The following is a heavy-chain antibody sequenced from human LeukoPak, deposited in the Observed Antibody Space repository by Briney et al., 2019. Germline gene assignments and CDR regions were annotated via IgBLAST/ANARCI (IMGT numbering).Heavy chain of an antibody. V-gene: IGHV1-69*04. CDR3: ARGIVVVPAAMPKWFDP. J-gene: IGHJ5*02. D-gene: IGHD2-2*01. Sequence: GASVKVSCKASGGTFSSYAISWVRQAPGQGLEWMGRIIPILGIANYAQKFQGRVTITADKSTSTAYMGLSSLRSEDTAVYYCARGIVVVPAAMPKWFDPWGQGTLVTVSS. CDR1: GGTFSSYA. CDR2: IIPILGIA.